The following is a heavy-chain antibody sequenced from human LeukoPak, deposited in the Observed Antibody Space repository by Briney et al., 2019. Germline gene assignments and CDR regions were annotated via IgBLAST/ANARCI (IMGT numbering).Heavy chain of an antibody. Sequence: SETLSLTCTVSGASVSSGGYYWSWMRQPPGKGREWIGYIYYSGSTNYNPSLKSRVTISVDTSKNQFSLKVNSVTAADTAIYYCARRGGSGRSFDYWGQGTLVTVSS. CDR2: IYYSGST. J-gene: IGHJ4*02. D-gene: IGHD3-10*01. CDR3: ARRGGSGRSFDY. V-gene: IGHV4-61*08. CDR1: GASVSSGGYY.